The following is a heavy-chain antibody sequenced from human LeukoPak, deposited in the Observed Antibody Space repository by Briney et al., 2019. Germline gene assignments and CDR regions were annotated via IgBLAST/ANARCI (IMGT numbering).Heavy chain of an antibody. CDR1: GGTFSSYA. CDR2: IIPIFGTA. V-gene: IGHV1-69*01. J-gene: IGHJ4*02. D-gene: IGHD3-10*01. CDR3: ARQGELLRPYFDY. Sequence: SVTVSCKASGGTFSSYAISWVRQAPGQGLEWMGGIIPIFGTANYAQKFQGRVTITADESTSTAYMELSSLRSEDTAVYYCARQGELLRPYFDYWGQGTLVTVSS.